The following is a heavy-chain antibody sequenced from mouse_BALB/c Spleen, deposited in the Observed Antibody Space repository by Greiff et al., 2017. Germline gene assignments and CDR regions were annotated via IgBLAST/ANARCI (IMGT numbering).Heavy chain of an antibody. V-gene: IGHV5-12-1*01. J-gene: IGHJ3*01. Sequence: EVKLQESGGGLVKPGGSLKLSCAASGFAFSSYDMSWVRQTPEKRLEWVAYISSGGGSTYYPDTVKGRFTISRDNAKNTLYLQMSSLKSEDTAMYYCARFAYWGQGTLVTVSA. CDR1: GFAFSSYD. CDR2: ISSGGGST. CDR3: ARFAY.